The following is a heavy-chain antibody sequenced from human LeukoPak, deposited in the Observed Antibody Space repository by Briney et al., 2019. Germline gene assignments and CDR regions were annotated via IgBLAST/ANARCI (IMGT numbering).Heavy chain of an antibody. CDR2: IYYSGST. J-gene: IGHJ4*02. Sequence: PSETLSLTCTVSGGSISSYYWSWIRQPPGKGLEWIGYIYYSGSTNYNPSLKSRVTISVDTSKNQFSLKLRSVTAADTAVYYCARGPGSGYYYVDYWGQVTLVTVSS. D-gene: IGHD3-22*01. CDR1: GGSISSYY. CDR3: ARGPGSGYYYVDY. V-gene: IGHV4-59*01.